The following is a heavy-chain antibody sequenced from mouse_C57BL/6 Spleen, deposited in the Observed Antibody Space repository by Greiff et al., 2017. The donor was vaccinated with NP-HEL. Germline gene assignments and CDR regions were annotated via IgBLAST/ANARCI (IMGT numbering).Heavy chain of an antibody. V-gene: IGHV1-54*01. J-gene: IGHJ2*01. Sequence: QVQLQQSGAELVRPGTSVKVSCKASGYAFTNYLIEWVKQRPGQGLEWIGVINPGSGGTNYNEKFKGKATLTADKSSSTAYMQLSSLTSEDSAVYFCARSGYGNYDFDYWGQGTTLTVSS. CDR1: GYAFTNYL. D-gene: IGHD2-1*01. CDR2: INPGSGGT. CDR3: ARSGYGNYDFDY.